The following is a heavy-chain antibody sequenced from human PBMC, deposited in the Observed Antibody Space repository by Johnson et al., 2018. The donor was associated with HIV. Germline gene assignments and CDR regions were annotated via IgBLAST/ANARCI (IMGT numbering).Heavy chain of an antibody. CDR2: IRYDGSNK. CDR1: GFTFSSYG. D-gene: IGHD6-6*01. V-gene: IGHV3-30*02. J-gene: IGHJ3*02. Sequence: QVQLVESGGGVVQPGGSLRLSCAASGFTFSSYGMHWVRQAPGKGLEWVAFIRYDGSNKYYADSVKGRFTISRDNSKNTLYLQMNSLRAEDTAGYYCARAERSSSGVDAFDIWGQGTMVTVSS. CDR3: ARAERSSSGVDAFDI.